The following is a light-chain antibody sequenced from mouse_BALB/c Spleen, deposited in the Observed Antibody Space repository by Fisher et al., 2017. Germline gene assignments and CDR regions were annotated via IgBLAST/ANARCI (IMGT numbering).Light chain of an antibody. V-gene: IGKV4-59*01. J-gene: IGKJ5*01. CDR1: SSVSY. CDR2: DTS. Sequence: IVLTQTPAIMSASPGEKVTMTCSASSSVSYMHWYQQKSGTSPKRWIYDTSNLASGVPVRFSGSGSGTSYSLTISSVEAEDAATYYCQQWSSNPLTFGAGTKLELK. CDR3: QQWSSNPLT.